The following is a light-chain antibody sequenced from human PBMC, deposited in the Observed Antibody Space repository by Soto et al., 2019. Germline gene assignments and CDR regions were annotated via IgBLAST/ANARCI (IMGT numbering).Light chain of an antibody. V-gene: IGKV1-27*01. CDR2: AAS. CDR1: QGISNY. CDR3: QNYSGAPWT. J-gene: IGKJ1*01. Sequence: DIQMTQSPSSLSASVGDRVTITCRASQGISNYLVWYQQKQGKVPKLLSYAASTLQSGVPSRFSGSGSGTDLTLTISSRQPEDVANYYCQNYSGAPWTFGQGTKVEIK.